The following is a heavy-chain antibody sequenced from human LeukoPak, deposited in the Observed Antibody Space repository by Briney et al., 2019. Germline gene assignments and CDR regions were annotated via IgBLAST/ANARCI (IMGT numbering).Heavy chain of an antibody. CDR3: ARDLTISGMDV. Sequence: GGSLRLSCAASGFTFSSYGMHWVRQAPGKGLEWVAVIWYDGSNKYYADSVKGRFTISRDNSKNTLYLQMNSLRAEDTAVYYFARDLTISGMDVWGQGTTVTVSS. CDR2: IWYDGSNK. V-gene: IGHV3-33*01. CDR1: GFTFSSYG. J-gene: IGHJ6*02. D-gene: IGHD3-3*01.